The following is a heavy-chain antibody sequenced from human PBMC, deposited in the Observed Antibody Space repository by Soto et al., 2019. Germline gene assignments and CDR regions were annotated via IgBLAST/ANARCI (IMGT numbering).Heavy chain of an antibody. V-gene: IGHV3-30-3*01. D-gene: IGHD2-15*01. CDR2: ISYDGSNK. CDR1: GFTFSSYA. J-gene: IGHJ2*01. CDR3: ARGIGGSYWYFDL. Sequence: QVQLVESGGGVVQPGRSLRLSCAASGFTFSSYAMHWVRQAPGKGLEWVAVISYDGSNKYYADSVKGRFTISRDNSKNTLYLQMNSLSAEDTAVYSCARGIGGSYWYFDLWGRGTLVTVSS.